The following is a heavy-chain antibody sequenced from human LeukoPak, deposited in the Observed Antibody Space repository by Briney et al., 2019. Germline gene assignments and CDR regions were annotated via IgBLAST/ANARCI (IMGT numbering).Heavy chain of an antibody. Sequence: GGSLRLSCAASGFTFSSYAMSWVRQAPGKGLEWVSAISGSGGSTYYADSVKGRFTISRDNSKNTLYLQMNSLRAEDTAVYYCAKLGCSSTSCYQGYWGQGTLVTVPS. CDR3: AKLGCSSTSCYQGY. D-gene: IGHD2-2*01. CDR1: GFTFSSYA. J-gene: IGHJ4*02. CDR2: ISGSGGST. V-gene: IGHV3-23*01.